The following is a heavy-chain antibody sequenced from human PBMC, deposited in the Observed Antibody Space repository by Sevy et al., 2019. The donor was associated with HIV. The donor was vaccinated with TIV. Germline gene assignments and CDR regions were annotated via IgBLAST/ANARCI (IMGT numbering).Heavy chain of an antibody. CDR3: ARDTPDFWSGYYYYYGMDV. D-gene: IGHD3-3*01. J-gene: IGHJ6*02. CDR1: GFTVSSNY. Sequence: GGSLRLSCAASGFTVSSNYMSWVRQAPGKGLEWVSIIFSGGGTYYADSVRGRFTISRDNSKNMVYLQMNSLRAEDTAVYYCARDTPDFWSGYYYYYGMDVWGQGTTVTVSS. V-gene: IGHV3-53*01. CDR2: IFSGGGT.